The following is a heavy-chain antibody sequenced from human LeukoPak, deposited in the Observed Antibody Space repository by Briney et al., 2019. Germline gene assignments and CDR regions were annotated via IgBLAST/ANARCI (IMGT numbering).Heavy chain of an antibody. Sequence: ASVKASCKASGYTFTSYAMHWVRQAPGQRLEWMGWINAGNGNTKYSQKFQGRVTITRDTSASTAYMELSSLRSEDMAVYYCARGSGSYYNPPFDYWGQGTLVTVSS. CDR1: GYTFTSYA. CDR3: ARGSGSYYNPPFDY. V-gene: IGHV1-3*01. CDR2: INAGNGNT. D-gene: IGHD3-10*01. J-gene: IGHJ4*02.